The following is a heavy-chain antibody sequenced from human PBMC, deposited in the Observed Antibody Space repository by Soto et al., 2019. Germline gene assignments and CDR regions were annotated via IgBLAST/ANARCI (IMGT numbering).Heavy chain of an antibody. CDR2: ISYDGSNK. J-gene: IGHJ6*02. Sequence: PGGSLRLSCVDSGFTFRSYGMHWVRQAPGKGLEWVAFISYDGSNKYYGDSVKGRFTISRDNSKNTLYLQMNSLRGEDTAVYYCAKGYEISPPIASGWYSNYYYGMDVWGQGTTVTVSS. D-gene: IGHD6-19*01. V-gene: IGHV3-30*18. CDR3: AKGYEISPPIASGWYSNYYYGMDV. CDR1: GFTFRSYG.